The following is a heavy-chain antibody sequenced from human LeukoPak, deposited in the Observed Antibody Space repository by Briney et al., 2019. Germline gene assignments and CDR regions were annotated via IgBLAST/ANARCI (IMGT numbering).Heavy chain of an antibody. V-gene: IGHV3-48*02. CDR1: GFXFSSYS. CDR3: ARGVALGGLRYFDWFDY. Sequence: PGGSLRLSCAASGFXFSSYSINWVRQAPGKGLEWVSDISSSSSTIYYADSVKGRFTISRDNAKDSLYLQMNSLRDEDTAVYYCARGVALGGLRYFDWFDYWGQGTLVTVSS. D-gene: IGHD3-9*01. J-gene: IGHJ4*02. CDR2: ISSSSSTI.